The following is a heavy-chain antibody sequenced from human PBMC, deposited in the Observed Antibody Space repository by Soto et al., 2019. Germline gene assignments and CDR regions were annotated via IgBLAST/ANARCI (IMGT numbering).Heavy chain of an antibody. J-gene: IGHJ3*01. CDR3: RWLINGDSDVSEF. D-gene: IGHD2-21*01. V-gene: IGHV1-69*02. CDR1: GVTFSSYT. Sequence: QVQLVQSGAEVRKPGSSVKVSCKASGVTFSSYTISWVRQAPGQGLEWMGRIIPVLGVANYATKFQGRLTMISDEPTSTFYMDSASLRAEDTAMYIARWLINGDSDVSEFWGQGTFITVSS. CDR2: IIPVLGVA.